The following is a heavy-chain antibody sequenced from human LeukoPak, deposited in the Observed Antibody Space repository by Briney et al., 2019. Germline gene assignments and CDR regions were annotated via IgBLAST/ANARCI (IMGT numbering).Heavy chain of an antibody. CDR2: IWYDGSNK. Sequence: TGGSLRLSCAASGFTFSSYGMHWVRQAPGKGLEWVAVIWYDGSNKYYADSVKGRFTISRDNSKNTLYLQMNSLRAEDTAVYYCARDLGTMVRGGSRYYYYGMDVWGQGTTVTVSS. V-gene: IGHV3-33*01. CDR1: GFTFSSYG. CDR3: ARDLGTMVRGGSRYYYYGMDV. D-gene: IGHD3-10*01. J-gene: IGHJ6*02.